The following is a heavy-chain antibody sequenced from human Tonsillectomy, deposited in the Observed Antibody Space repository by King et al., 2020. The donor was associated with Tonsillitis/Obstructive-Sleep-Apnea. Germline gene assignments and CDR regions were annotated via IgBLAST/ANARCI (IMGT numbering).Heavy chain of an antibody. J-gene: IGHJ4*02. CDR3: ARASKGVLPNFDY. CDR1: GGSVSSGSYY. D-gene: IGHD3-10*01. Sequence: VQLQESGPGLVKPSETLSLTCTVSGGSVSSGSYYWSWIRQPPGKGLEWIGYIYYSGSTNYNPSLKSRVTISVDTSKNQFSLKLSSVTAADTAVYYCARASKGVLPNFDYWGQATLVTVSS. CDR2: IYYSGST. V-gene: IGHV4-61*01.